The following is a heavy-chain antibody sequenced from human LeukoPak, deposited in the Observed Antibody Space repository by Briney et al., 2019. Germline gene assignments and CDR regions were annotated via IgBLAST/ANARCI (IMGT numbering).Heavy chain of an antibody. CDR3: ASPDSVDYGDYVSYYYMDV. CDR1: GYAFTSYG. CDR2: IIPIFGTA. Sequence: SVKVSCKASGYAFTSYGISWVRQAPGQGLEWMGGIIPIFGTANYAQKFQGRVTITADESTSTAYMELSSLRSEDTAVYYCASPDSVDYGDYVSYYYMDVWGKGTTVTVSS. D-gene: IGHD4-17*01. J-gene: IGHJ6*03. V-gene: IGHV1-69*13.